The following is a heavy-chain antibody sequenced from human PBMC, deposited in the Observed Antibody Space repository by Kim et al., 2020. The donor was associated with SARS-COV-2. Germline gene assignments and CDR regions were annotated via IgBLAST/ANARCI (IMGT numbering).Heavy chain of an antibody. V-gene: IGHV4-34*01. Sequence: SETLSLTCAVYGGSFSGYYWSWIRQPPGKGLEWIGEINHSGSTNYNPSLKSRVTIPVDTSKNQFSLKLSSVTAADTAVYYCARGVITMVRGVILAFDIWGQGTMVTVSS. CDR3: ARGVITMVRGVILAFDI. CDR1: GGSFSGYY. CDR2: INHSGST. J-gene: IGHJ3*02. D-gene: IGHD3-10*01.